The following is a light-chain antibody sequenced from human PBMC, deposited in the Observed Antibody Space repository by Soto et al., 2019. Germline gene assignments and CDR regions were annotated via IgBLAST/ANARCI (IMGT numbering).Light chain of an antibody. V-gene: IGLV3-21*02. CDR3: QVWDSDRDHVV. Sequence: SYELTQPPSVSVAPGQTANISCGGNNIGSKSVHWYQQKPGQAPVLVIYYDSDRPSGIPERVSGSNSGNTATLTISRVEAGDEADYFCQVWDSDRDHVVFGGGTKLTVL. J-gene: IGLJ2*01. CDR2: YDS. CDR1: NIGSKS.